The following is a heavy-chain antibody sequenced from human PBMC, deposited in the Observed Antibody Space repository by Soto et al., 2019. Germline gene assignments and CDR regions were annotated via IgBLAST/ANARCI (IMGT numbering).Heavy chain of an antibody. D-gene: IGHD1-26*01. CDR1: GGPFINHA. Sequence: QVQLVQSGAEVKKPGSSVKVSCKASGGPFINHAIDWVRQAPGQGLEWMGGLIPIFGTPHYAQKFQGRVTMTADESRNTAYMEQSSLKSEATAVYYCARVPSPRRVVGATREYYAVDVWGQGTTVTVSS. J-gene: IGHJ6*02. CDR3: ARVPSPRRVVGATREYYAVDV. V-gene: IGHV1-69*01. CDR2: LIPIFGTP.